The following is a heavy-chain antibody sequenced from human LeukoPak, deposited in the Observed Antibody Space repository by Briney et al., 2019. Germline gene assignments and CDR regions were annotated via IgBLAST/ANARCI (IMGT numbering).Heavy chain of an antibody. V-gene: IGHV3-23*01. CDR2: ISGSGGST. CDR3: AKGRDYSNRYPDY. Sequence: GGSLRLSCAASGFTFSSYAMSWVRQAPGKGLEWVSAISGSGGSTYYADSVKGRGTISRDNSKNTLYLQMNSPRAEETAVYSCAKGRDYSNRYPDYWGKGTLVTVSS. J-gene: IGHJ4*02. CDR1: GFTFSSYA. D-gene: IGHD4-11*01.